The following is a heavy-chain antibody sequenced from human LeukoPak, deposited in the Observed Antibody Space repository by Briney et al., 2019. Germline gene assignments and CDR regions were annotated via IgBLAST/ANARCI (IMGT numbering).Heavy chain of an antibody. J-gene: IGHJ3*02. D-gene: IGHD3-22*01. CDR1: GGSISSYY. V-gene: IGHV4-4*07. Sequence: PSETLSLTCTVSGGSISSYYWSWIRQPAGNGLEWIGRIYTSGSTNYNPSLKSRVTMSVDTSKNQFSLKLSSVTAADTAVYYCARGKVDDYDSSGWAFDIWGQGTMVTVSS. CDR2: IYTSGST. CDR3: ARGKVDDYDSSGWAFDI.